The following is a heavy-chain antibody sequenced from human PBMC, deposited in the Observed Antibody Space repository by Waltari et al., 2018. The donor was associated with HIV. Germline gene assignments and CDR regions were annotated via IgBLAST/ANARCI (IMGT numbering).Heavy chain of an antibody. Sequence: QVQLIQSGAEVKKPGSSVKVSCKASGGTFHIHGINWVRQAPGQGLEWMGRLISFLEIANYARQFQGRVTITADKSTNTAYMELSSLKSEDTAVYYCARADVVGVGEADLSLWGQGTLVTVSS. CDR2: LISFLEIA. J-gene: IGHJ4*02. CDR3: ARADVVGVGEADLSL. D-gene: IGHD1-26*01. CDR1: GGTFHIHG. V-gene: IGHV1-69*04.